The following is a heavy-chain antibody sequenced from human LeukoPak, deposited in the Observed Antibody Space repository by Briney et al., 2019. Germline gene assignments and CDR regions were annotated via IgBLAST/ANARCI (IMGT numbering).Heavy chain of an antibody. D-gene: IGHD5-18*01. CDR3: ARDALLPDTAMVLFDY. V-gene: IGHV3-7*01. J-gene: IGHJ4*02. CDR2: IKQDGSEK. Sequence: GGSLRLSCAASGFTFSSYWMSWVRQAPGKGLEWVANIKQDGSEKYYVDSVKGRFTISRDNAKNSLYLQMNSLRAEDTAVYYCARDALLPDTAMVLFDYWGQGTLVTVSS. CDR1: GFTFSSYW.